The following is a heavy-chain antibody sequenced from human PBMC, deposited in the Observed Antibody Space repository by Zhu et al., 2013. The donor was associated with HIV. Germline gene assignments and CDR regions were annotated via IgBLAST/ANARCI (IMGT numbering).Heavy chain of an antibody. CDR3: ARGGSSGWSTPPNWFDP. CDR1: GYTFTGYY. CDR2: INPKRGDT. V-gene: IGHV1-2*02. Sequence: QVQLVQSGTEVKKPGASVKVSCKASGYTFTGYYMHWVRRAPGQRLEWMGWINPKRGDTHYAQNFQDRVTMTRDTSTSIAYMELSRLRSDDTAVYYCARGGSSGWSTPPNWFDPWGPEPWSPSTQ. J-gene: IGHJ5*02. D-gene: IGHD6-19*01.